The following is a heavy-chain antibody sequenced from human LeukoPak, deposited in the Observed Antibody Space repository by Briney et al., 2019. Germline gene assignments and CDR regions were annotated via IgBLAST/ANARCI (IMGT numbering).Heavy chain of an antibody. CDR3: ASNKIGDLLFDY. CDR1: DYSISSGYGYY. Sequence: SETLSLTCTVSDYSISSGYGYYWGWIRQPPGKGLEWIGNIYHSGITYYNHFNSSLKSRVTISIDTSKNQFSLKLSSVTAADTAVYYCASNKIGDLLFDYWGQGTLVTVSS. CDR2: IYHSGIT. J-gene: IGHJ4*02. D-gene: IGHD3-10*01. V-gene: IGHV4-38-2*02.